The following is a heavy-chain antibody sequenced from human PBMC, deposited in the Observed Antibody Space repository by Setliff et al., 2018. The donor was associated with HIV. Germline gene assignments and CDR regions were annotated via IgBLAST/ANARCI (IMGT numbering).Heavy chain of an antibody. V-gene: IGHV4-39*01. CDR3: ARHRGARSGLYAVAQYFKY. CDR1: GGSISSSSYY. D-gene: IGHD6-19*01. Sequence: SETLSLTCTVSGGSISSSSYYWAWIRQPPGKGPEWIGSMYYSGSTYYNPSFKSRVTISADTSKNQVSLKLKSVTAADTAVYYCARHRGARSGLYAVAQYFKYWGQGTLVTVPQ. CDR2: MYYSGST. J-gene: IGHJ1*01.